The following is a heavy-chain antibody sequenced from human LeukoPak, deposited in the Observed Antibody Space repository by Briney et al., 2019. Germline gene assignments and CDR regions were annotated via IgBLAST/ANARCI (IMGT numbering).Heavy chain of an antibody. Sequence: SETLSLTCAVSGGSISSGGYYWSWIRQHPGKGLEWIGYIYYSGSTYYNPSLKSRVTISVDTSKNQFSLKLSSVTAADTAVYYCARASTWGAFDIWGQGTMVTVSS. V-gene: IGHV4-31*11. CDR2: IYYSGST. CDR1: GGSISSGGYY. J-gene: IGHJ3*02. CDR3: ARASTWGAFDI. D-gene: IGHD1-26*01.